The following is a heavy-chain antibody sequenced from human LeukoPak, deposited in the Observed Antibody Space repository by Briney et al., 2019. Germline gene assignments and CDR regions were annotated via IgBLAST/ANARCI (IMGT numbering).Heavy chain of an antibody. D-gene: IGHD1-26*01. CDR1: GFTFSSYW. CDR2: IKQDGSEK. CDR3: AKDIETASGSYSFDY. V-gene: IGHV3-7*03. J-gene: IGHJ4*02. Sequence: SGGSLRLSCAASGFTFSSYWMSWVRQAPGKGLEWVANIKQDGSEKYYVDSVKGRFTISRDNAKNSLYLQMNSLRAEDTALYYCAKDIETASGSYSFDYWGQGTLVTVSS.